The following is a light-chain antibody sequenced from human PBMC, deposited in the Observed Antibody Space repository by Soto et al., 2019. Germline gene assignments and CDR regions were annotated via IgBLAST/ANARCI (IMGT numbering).Light chain of an antibody. CDR3: QQYDILARCT. J-gene: IGKJ4*01. CDR1: QDIKYR. CDR2: DAS. Sequence: DIQMTQSPSSLSASVGDRVTITCQANQDIKYRLNWYQQKPGQAPKLLIYDASNVETGVPSRFSGSGFGTDFTFTITSLQPEDFATYYCQQYDILARCTFGGGTKVEIE. V-gene: IGKV1-33*01.